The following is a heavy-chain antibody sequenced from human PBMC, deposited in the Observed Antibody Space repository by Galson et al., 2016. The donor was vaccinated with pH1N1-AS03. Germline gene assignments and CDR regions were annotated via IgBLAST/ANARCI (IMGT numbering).Heavy chain of an antibody. J-gene: IGHJ5*02. CDR3: VHRHGYYGSGSYGEVDP. D-gene: IGHD3-10*01. CDR1: GFSLSTSGVG. CDR2: LYWDDDE. Sequence: PALVKPPQTLTLTCTFSGFSLSTSGVGVGWIRQPPGKALEWLALLYWDDDERYSPSLATRLTITKDTSKNQVVLKMTNMDPEDTATYYCVHRHGYYGSGSYGEVDPWGQGILVTVSS. V-gene: IGHV2-5*02.